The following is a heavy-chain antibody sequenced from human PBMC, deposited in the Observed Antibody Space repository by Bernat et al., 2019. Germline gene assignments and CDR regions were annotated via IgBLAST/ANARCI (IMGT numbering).Heavy chain of an antibody. V-gene: IGHV3-53*01. D-gene: IGHD4-23*01. CDR1: GFTVSSSY. J-gene: IGHJ4*02. Sequence: EVQLVESGGGLIQPGGSLRVSCAASGFTVSSSYMSWVRQAPGKGLEWASIIYTSGSSYYAVSVQGRFTISRDHSRNTLYLPLNSLRAEDTAVYYCARGGGNTRIDFWGQGTLVTVSS. CDR2: IYTSGSS. CDR3: ARGGGNTRIDF.